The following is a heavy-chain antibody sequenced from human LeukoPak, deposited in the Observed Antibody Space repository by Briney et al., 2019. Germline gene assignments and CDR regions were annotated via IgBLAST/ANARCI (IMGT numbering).Heavy chain of an antibody. J-gene: IGHJ4*02. Sequence: SETLSLTCAVYGGSFSGYYWSWIRQPPGKGLEWIGEINHSGSTNYNPSLKSRVTISVDTSKNQFSLKLSSVTAADTAVYYCASLDYDFWSGYLYYFDYWGRGTLVTVSS. V-gene: IGHV4-34*01. CDR1: GGSFSGYY. D-gene: IGHD3-3*01. CDR3: ASLDYDFWSGYLYYFDY. CDR2: INHSGST.